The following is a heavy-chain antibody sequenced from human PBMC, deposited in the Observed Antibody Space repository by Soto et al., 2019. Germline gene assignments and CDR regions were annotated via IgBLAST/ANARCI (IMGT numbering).Heavy chain of an antibody. CDR3: AKGGSWLDY. CDR2: ISYDGSNK. CDR1: GFTFSSYG. V-gene: IGHV3-30*18. D-gene: IGHD3-16*01. J-gene: IGHJ4*02. Sequence: QVQLVESGGGVVQPGRSLRLSCAASGFTFSSYGMHWVRQAPGKGLEWVAVISYDGSNKYYADSVKGRFTISRGNSKNTLYLQMNSLRAEDTAVYYCAKGGSWLDYWGQGTLVTVSS.